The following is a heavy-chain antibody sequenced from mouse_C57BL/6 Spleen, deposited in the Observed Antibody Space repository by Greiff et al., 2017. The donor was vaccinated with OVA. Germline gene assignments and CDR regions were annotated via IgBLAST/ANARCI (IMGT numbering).Heavy chain of an antibody. CDR1: GFSLTSYG. Sequence: VHLVESGPGLVQPSQSLSITCTVSGFSLTSYGVPWVRQSPGKGLEWLGVIWRGGSTDYNAAFISRLSISKDNSKSQVFLKMNSLQADDAAIYYCARKGDAYAMDDWGQGTSVTVSS. CDR2: IWRGGST. J-gene: IGHJ4*01. CDR3: ARKGDAYAMDD. V-gene: IGHV2-2*01. D-gene: IGHD3-3*01.